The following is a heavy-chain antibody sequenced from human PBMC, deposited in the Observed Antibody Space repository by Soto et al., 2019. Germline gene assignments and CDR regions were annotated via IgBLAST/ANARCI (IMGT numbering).Heavy chain of an antibody. CDR2: IYYSGST. Sequence: SETLSLTCTVSGGSISSGGYYWSWIRQHPGKGLEWIGYIYYSGSTYYNPSLKSRVTISVDTSKNQFSLKLSSVTAADTAVYYCARDWYGNSWFDPWGQGTLVTVSS. D-gene: IGHD6-13*01. CDR3: ARDWYGNSWFDP. CDR1: GGSISSGGYY. V-gene: IGHV4-31*03. J-gene: IGHJ5*02.